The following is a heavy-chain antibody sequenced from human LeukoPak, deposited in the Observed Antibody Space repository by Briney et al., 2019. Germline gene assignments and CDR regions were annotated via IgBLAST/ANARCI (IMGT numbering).Heavy chain of an antibody. CDR2: ISSSRTYI. J-gene: IGHJ4*02. V-gene: IGHV3-21*01. D-gene: IGHD1-26*01. Sequence: GGSLRLSCAASGFPFSSYSMNWVRQAPGKGLEWVSSISSSRTYIYYADSVKGRFTISRDSAKNSLYLQMNSLRAEDTAVYYCARVSLLMGATTGGFDYWGQGTLVTVSS. CDR1: GFPFSSYS. CDR3: ARVSLLMGATTGGFDY.